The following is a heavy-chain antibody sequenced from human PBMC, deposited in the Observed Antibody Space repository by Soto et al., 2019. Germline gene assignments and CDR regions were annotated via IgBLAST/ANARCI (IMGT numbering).Heavy chain of an antibody. CDR2: ISGSGGST. Sequence: EVQLLESGGGLVQPGGSLRLSCAASGFTFSSYAMSWVRQAPGKGLEWVSAISGSGGSTYYADSVKGRFTISRDNSKNTLYLQMSSLRAEDTAVYYCAKGFGSGYPYYYGMDVWGQGTTVTVSS. CDR1: GFTFSSYA. J-gene: IGHJ6*02. V-gene: IGHV3-23*01. D-gene: IGHD3-22*01. CDR3: AKGFGSGYPYYYGMDV.